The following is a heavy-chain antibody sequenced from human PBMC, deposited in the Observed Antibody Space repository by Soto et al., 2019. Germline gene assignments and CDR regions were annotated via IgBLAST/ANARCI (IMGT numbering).Heavy chain of an antibody. CDR3: ARKVSGSTGRPDLWYFDL. CDR1: GFTFSGYA. J-gene: IGHJ2*01. CDR2: FSGGGDAT. V-gene: IGHV3-23*01. D-gene: IGHD3-10*01. Sequence: EVQLLDSGGGLVQPGGSLRLSCAASGFTFSGYALTWVRQAPGKGLEWVSAFSGGGDATFYADSVKGRFTISRDNSKNTLYLQMNTLRAEDTAVYYCARKVSGSTGRPDLWYFDLWGRGTLVTVSS.